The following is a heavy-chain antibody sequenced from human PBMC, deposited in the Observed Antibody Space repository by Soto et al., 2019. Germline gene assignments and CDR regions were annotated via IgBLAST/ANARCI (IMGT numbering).Heavy chain of an antibody. CDR2: INHSGST. CDR1: GGSFSGYS. J-gene: IGHJ6*02. V-gene: IGHV4-34*01. Sequence: LSLTCAVYGGSFSGYSWSWIRQPPGKGLEWIGEINHSGSTNYNPSLKSRVTISVDTSKNQFSLKLSSVTAADTAVYYCAREYCSGSSCYSYYYYGMDVWGQGTTVTVSS. CDR3: AREYCSGSSCYSYYYYGMDV. D-gene: IGHD2-15*01.